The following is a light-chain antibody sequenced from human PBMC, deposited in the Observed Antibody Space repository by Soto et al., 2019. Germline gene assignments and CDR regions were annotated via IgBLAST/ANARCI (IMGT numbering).Light chain of an antibody. CDR2: EVS. Sequence: QSALTEPASVSVSPGQSITISCTGTSSDVGSYNYVSWYQQHPGKAPKLMIYEVSNRPSGVSNRFSGSKSGNTASLTISGLQAEDEADYYCSSYTISITVFGTGTKVTVL. V-gene: IGLV2-14*01. CDR3: SSYTISITV. J-gene: IGLJ1*01. CDR1: SSDVGSYNY.